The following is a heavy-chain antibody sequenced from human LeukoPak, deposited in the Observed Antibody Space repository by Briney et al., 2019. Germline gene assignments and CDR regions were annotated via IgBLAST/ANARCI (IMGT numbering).Heavy chain of an antibody. CDR3: ARDRDFWSGYYSDY. Sequence: ASVKVSCKASGGTFSSYTISWVRQAPGQGLEWMGRFIPILGIANYAQKFQGRVTITADKSTSTAYMELSSLRSEDTAVYYCARDRDFWSGYYSDYWGQGTLVTVSS. D-gene: IGHD3-3*01. CDR2: FIPILGIA. J-gene: IGHJ4*02. CDR1: GGTFSSYT. V-gene: IGHV1-69*04.